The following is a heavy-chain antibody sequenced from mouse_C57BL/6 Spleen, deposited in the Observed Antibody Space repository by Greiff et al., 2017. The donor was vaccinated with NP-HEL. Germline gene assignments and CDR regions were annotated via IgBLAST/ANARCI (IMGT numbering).Heavy chain of an antibody. CDR2: LSYDGSN. J-gene: IGHJ3*01. V-gene: IGHV3-6*01. Sequence: EVQLQESGPGLVKPSQSLSLTCSVTGYSITSGYYWNWIRQFPGNKLEWMGYLSYDGSNNYNPSLKNRIAITLYTSKYQFVLKLNSVTTEDAATYYCAQTPHYAWFAYWGQGTLVTVSA. D-gene: IGHD1-1*02. CDR3: AQTPHYAWFAY. CDR1: GYSITSGYY.